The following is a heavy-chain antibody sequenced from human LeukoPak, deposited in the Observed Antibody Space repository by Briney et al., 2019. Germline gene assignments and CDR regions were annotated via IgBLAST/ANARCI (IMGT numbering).Heavy chain of an antibody. CDR2: VDPEDGET. CDR3: AGGDYFGGNY. J-gene: IGHJ4*02. Sequence: ASVKVSCKASGGTFSSYAISWVRQAPGKGLEWMGLVDPEDGETIYAEKFQGRVTITADTSTDTAYMELSSLRSEDTAVYYCAGGDYFGGNYWGQGTLVTVSS. D-gene: IGHD4-17*01. CDR1: GGTFSSYA. V-gene: IGHV1-69-2*01.